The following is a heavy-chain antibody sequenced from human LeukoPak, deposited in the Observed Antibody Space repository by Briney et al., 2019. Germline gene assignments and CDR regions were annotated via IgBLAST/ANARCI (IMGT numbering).Heavy chain of an antibody. D-gene: IGHD3-22*01. V-gene: IGHV3-23*01. CDR1: GFTFSSYA. CDR3: AKGQTYYYDSGAFDI. J-gene: IGHJ3*02. CDR2: ISGSGGST. Sequence: GGSLRLSCAASGFTFSSYAMSWVRQAPGKGLEWVSAISGSGGSTYYADSVKGRFTISRDNSKNTLYLQMNSLRAEDTALYYCAKGQTYYYDSGAFDIRGQGTMVIVSS.